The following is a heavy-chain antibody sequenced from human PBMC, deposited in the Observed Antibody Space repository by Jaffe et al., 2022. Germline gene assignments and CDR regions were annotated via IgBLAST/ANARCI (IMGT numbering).Heavy chain of an antibody. CDR1: GFTFSSYA. Sequence: EVQLLESGGGLVQPGGSLRLSCAASGFTFSSYAMSWVRQAPGKGLEWVSAISGSGGSTYYADSVKGRFTISRDNSKNTLYLQMNSLRAEDTAVYYCAKITGYSGYGEDNYFDYWGQGTLVTVSS. CDR2: ISGSGGST. V-gene: IGHV3-23*01. J-gene: IGHJ4*02. CDR3: AKITGYSGYGEDNYFDY. D-gene: IGHD5-12*01.